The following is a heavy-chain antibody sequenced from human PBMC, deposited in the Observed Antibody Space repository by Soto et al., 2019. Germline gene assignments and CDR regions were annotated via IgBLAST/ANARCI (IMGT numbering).Heavy chain of an antibody. CDR1: GYTLTELS. Sequence: ASVKVSCKVSGYTLTELSMHWVRQAPGKGLEWMGGFDPEDGETIYAQKFQGRVTMTEDTSTDTAYMELSSLRSEDTAVYYCATWATSYYYYGMDVWGQGTTVTVSS. CDR3: ATWATSYYYYGMDV. J-gene: IGHJ6*02. V-gene: IGHV1-24*01. D-gene: IGHD5-12*01. CDR2: FDPEDGET.